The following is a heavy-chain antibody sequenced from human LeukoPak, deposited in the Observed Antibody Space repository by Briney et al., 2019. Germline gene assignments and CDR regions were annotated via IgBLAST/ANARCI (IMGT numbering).Heavy chain of an antibody. CDR1: GGTFSSYA. V-gene: IGHV1-69*13. CDR2: IIPIFGTA. D-gene: IGHD3-22*01. J-gene: IGHJ6*02. CDR3: ARDTTYYDSFPIEGMDV. Sequence: SVKVSCKASGGTFSSYAISWVRQAPGQGLEWMGGIIPIFGTANYAQKFQGRVTTTADESTGTAYMELSSLRSEDTAVYYCARDTTYYDSFPIEGMDVWGQGTTVTVSS.